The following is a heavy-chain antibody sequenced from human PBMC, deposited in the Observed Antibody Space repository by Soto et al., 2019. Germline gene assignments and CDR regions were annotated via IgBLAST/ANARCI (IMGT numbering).Heavy chain of an antibody. CDR1: GGAINTNNYY. D-gene: IGHD2-2*01. Sequence: SPTLSLTCTVSGGAINTNNYYWGWVRQPPGKGLELTGSVFYDGTTYYSPSLKSRVTISLATSRTQFSLKLKSVTAADTAVYYCARLVDVSPVANVWGQGTLVTVSS. CDR3: ARLVDVSPVANV. J-gene: IGHJ4*02. V-gene: IGHV4-39*01. CDR2: VFYDGTT.